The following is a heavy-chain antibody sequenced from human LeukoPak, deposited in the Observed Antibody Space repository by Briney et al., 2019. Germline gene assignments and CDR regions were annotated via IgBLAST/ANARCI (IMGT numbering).Heavy chain of an antibody. D-gene: IGHD5-24*01. Sequence: GGSLRLSCAASGFTFNNYAMGWVRQPPGKGLEWLSAIDGGGDAAKYADSVKGRFTISRDNAKNSLYLQMNNLRAEDTAVYYCATDLHRDGVNWPHFDHWGQGTLVTVSS. CDR3: ATDLHRDGVNWPHFDH. CDR1: GFTFNNYA. CDR2: IDGGGDAA. J-gene: IGHJ4*02. V-gene: IGHV3-23*01.